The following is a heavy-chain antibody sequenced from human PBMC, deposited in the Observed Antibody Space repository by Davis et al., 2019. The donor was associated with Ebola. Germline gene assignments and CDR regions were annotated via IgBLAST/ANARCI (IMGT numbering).Heavy chain of an antibody. CDR1: GFTFDDYA. J-gene: IGHJ5*02. Sequence: SLKISCAASGFTFDDYAMHWVRQPPGKGLEWVSGISWNSASIGYAESVKGRFTISRDNAKNSLYLQMNSLRAEDTAFYYCAKGGGAIHDWFHPWGQGVLVTVPS. CDR2: ISWNSASI. CDR3: AKGGGAIHDWFHP. D-gene: IGHD2-21*01. V-gene: IGHV3-9*01.